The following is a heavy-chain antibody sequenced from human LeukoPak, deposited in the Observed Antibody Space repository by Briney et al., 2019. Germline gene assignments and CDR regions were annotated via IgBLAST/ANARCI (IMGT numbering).Heavy chain of an antibody. CDR3: ARLDNLWAPFED. D-gene: IGHD1-1*01. V-gene: IGHV4-39*01. J-gene: IGHJ4*02. CDR1: GGSISSSSHY. CDR2: IYYSGST. Sequence: PSETLSLTCTVSGGSISSSSHYWGWIRQPPGKGLEWIGSIYYSGSTYYNPSLKSRVTISVDTSKNQFSLKVNSVTAADTAVYYCARLDNLWAPFEDWGQGTLVTVSS.